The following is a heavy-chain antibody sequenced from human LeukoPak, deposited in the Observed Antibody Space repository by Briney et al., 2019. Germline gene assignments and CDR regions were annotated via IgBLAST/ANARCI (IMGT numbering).Heavy chain of an antibody. V-gene: IGHV4-59*01. J-gene: IGHJ6*02. Sequence: SETLSLTCSVSGGSIGSYHWSWIRQPPGKGLEWIGHVHYTWNTKYNPSLTGRVSISLDRSKNQLSLSLSSLTAADTAVYYCARVASKGGMDVWGQGTTVIVSS. CDR3: ARVASKGGMDV. CDR2: VHYTWNT. D-gene: IGHD5/OR15-5a*01. CDR1: GGSIGSYH.